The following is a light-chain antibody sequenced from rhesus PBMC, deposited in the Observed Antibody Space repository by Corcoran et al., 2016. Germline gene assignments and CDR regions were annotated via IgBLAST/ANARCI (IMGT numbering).Light chain of an antibody. CDR1: QDIRSY. J-gene: IGKJ4*01. CDR2: HAS. CDR3: QQYHNDPLT. V-gene: IGKV1-37*01. Sequence: DIQMTQSPSSLSASVGDRVTITCRASQDIRSYLAWYQQKPGKAPKSLLSHASTLERGDPSRFSGSGSGTDFTPPISSLPSADFAAYYCQQYHNDPLTFGGGTKVEIK.